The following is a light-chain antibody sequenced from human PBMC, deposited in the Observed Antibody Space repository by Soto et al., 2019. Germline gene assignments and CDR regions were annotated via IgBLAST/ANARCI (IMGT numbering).Light chain of an antibody. CDR1: QSVRSY. CDR3: QQRSNWPRLT. V-gene: IGKV3-11*01. J-gene: IGKJ4*01. Sequence: EIVLTQSPATLSLSPGERATLSCRASQSVRSYLAWYQQKPGQAPRLLIYDASNRATGIPARCSGSGSGTDFTLTISSLEPEDFAVYYCQQRSNWPRLTFGGGTKVEIK. CDR2: DAS.